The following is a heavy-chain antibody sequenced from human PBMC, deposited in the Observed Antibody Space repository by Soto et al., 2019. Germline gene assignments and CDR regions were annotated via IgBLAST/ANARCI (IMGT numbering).Heavy chain of an antibody. CDR3: AIGSGYYYWDEY. J-gene: IGHJ4*02. CDR1: GYTFTSYA. CDR2: INAGNGNT. Sequence: ASVKVSCKASGYTFTSYAMHWVRQAPGQRLEWMGWINAGNGNTKYSQKFQGRVTITRDTSASTAYMELSSLRSEDTAVYYCAIGSGYYYWDEYWGQGTRVTVS. V-gene: IGHV1-3*01. D-gene: IGHD3-22*01.